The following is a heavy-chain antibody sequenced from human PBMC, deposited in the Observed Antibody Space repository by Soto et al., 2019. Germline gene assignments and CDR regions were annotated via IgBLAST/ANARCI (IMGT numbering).Heavy chain of an antibody. CDR2: IYSGGST. CDR1: GFTVSSNY. CDR3: ARERRYDSSGYYHYDAFDI. V-gene: IGHV3-53*02. J-gene: IGHJ3*02. Sequence: EVQLVETGGGLIQPGGSLRLSCAASGFTVSSNYMSWVRQAPGKGLEWVSVIYSGGSTYYADSVKGRFTISRDNSKNTLYLQMNSLRAEDTAVYYCARERRYDSSGYYHYDAFDIWGQGTMVTVSS. D-gene: IGHD3-22*01.